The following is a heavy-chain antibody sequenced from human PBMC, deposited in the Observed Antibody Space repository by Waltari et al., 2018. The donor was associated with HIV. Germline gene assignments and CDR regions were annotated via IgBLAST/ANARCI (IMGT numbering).Heavy chain of an antibody. CDR1: GGSISSTPYS. J-gene: IGHJ6*02. CDR2: VSYSGST. Sequence: QLQLQESGPGLVKPSETLSLTCTVSGGSISSTPYSWAWLRQTPGKGLEGIGSVSYSGSTYYNPSLKSRVTISVDTSKNQFSLKLNSVTAADTAVYYCATYSDFWSGYSERHSYEYGINVWGQGTTVTVSS. D-gene: IGHD3-3*01. V-gene: IGHV4-39*01. CDR3: ATYSDFWSGYSERHSYEYGINV.